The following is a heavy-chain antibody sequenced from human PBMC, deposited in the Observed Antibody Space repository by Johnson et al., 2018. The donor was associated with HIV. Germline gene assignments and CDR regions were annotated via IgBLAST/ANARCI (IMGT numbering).Heavy chain of an antibody. CDR1: GFTFTTYG. CDR3: AKCPSVSTLDAFDI. J-gene: IGHJ3*02. V-gene: IGHV3-30*02. Sequence: VQLVESGGGVVQPGGSLRLSCAASGFTFTTYGMHCVRQAPGKGLEWVAFIRYDGSNKYYVASVKGRFTISRDNFKNTLYLQMNSLRAEDTAVYYCAKCPSVSTLDAFDIWGQGTMVTVSS. CDR2: IRYDGSNK. D-gene: IGHD2-2*01.